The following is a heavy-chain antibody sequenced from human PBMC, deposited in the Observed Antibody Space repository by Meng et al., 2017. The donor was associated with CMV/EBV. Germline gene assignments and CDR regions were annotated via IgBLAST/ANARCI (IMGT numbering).Heavy chain of an antibody. Sequence: GSLRLSCTVSGYSISSGYYWGWIRQPPGKGLEWIGEINHSGSTNYNPSLKSRVTISVDTSKNQFSLKLSSVTAADTAVYYCARGYGGNTYYYYYYGMDVWGQGTTVTVSS. CDR1: GYSISSGYY. D-gene: IGHD4/OR15-4a*01. J-gene: IGHJ6*02. CDR3: ARGYGGNTYYYYYYGMDV. CDR2: INHSGST. V-gene: IGHV4-38-2*02.